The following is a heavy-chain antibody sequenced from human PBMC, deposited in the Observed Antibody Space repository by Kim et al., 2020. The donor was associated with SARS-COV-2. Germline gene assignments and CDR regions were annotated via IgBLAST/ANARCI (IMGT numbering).Heavy chain of an antibody. CDR2: INHSGST. CDR3: ARGGGGSSRW. Sequence: SETLSLTCAVYGGSFSGYYWSWIRQPPGKGLEWIGEINHSGSTNYNPSLKSRVTISVDTSKNQFSLKLSSVTAADTAVYYCARGGGGSSRWWGQGTLVTVSS. V-gene: IGHV4-34*01. D-gene: IGHD1-26*01. J-gene: IGHJ4*02. CDR1: GGSFSGYY.